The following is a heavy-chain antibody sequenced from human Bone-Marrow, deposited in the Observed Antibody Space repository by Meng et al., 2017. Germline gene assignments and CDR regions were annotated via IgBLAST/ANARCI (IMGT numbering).Heavy chain of an antibody. D-gene: IGHD6-13*01. J-gene: IGHJ4*02. V-gene: IGHV1-2*06. Sequence: ASVKVSCKPSGYNFPDYWLHWVRRAPGQGLEWMGRIDPKSGDTHYAQRFQGRVTMTGDTSISTAYMELSGLRSVDTAMYYCARDEDIAGAGKLFGDYRGQGSPVNVAS. CDR1: GYNFPDYW. CDR3: ARDEDIAGAGKLFGDY. CDR2: IDPKSGDT.